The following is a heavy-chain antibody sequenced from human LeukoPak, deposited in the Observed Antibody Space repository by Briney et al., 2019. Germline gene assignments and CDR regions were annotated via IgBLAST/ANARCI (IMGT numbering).Heavy chain of an antibody. D-gene: IGHD6-6*01. CDR2: IYYSGST. J-gene: IGHJ4*02. V-gene: IGHV4-59*01. Sequence: SGAVSLTCTVSGGSISSYYWSWIRQPPGKGLEWIGYIYYSGSTNYNHSLKSRVTISVDTSKNQFSLKLSSVTAADTAVYYCARFRGSSSYFDYWGQGTLVTVSS. CDR1: GGSISSYY. CDR3: ARFRGSSSYFDY.